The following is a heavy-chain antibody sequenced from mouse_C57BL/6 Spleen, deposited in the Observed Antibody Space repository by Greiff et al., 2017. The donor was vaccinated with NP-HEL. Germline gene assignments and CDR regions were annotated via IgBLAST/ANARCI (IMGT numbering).Heavy chain of an antibody. V-gene: IGHV1-69*01. CDR1: GYTFTSYW. J-gene: IGHJ2*01. D-gene: IGHD1-1*01. CDR2: IDPSDSYT. Sequence: VQLQQPGAELVMPGASVKLSCKASGYTFTSYWMHWVKQRPGQGLEWIGEIDPSDSYTNYNQKFKGKSTLTVDKSSSTAYMQLSSLTSEDSAVYYCARSSTVVAHFDYWGQGTTLTVSS. CDR3: ARSSTVVAHFDY.